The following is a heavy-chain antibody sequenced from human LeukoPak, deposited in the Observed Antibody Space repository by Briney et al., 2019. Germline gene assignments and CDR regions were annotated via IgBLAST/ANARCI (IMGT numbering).Heavy chain of an antibody. CDR1: GYTFTSYY. J-gene: IGHJ4*02. CDR2: INPSGGST. Sequence: ASVKVSCKASGYTFTSYYMHWVRQAPGQGLEWMGIINPSGGSTSYPQKFQGRVTMTRDTSTSAVYMELSSLRSEDTAVYYCARTGVVTRVFDYWGQGTLVTVSS. V-gene: IGHV1-46*01. D-gene: IGHD2-21*02. CDR3: ARTGVVTRVFDY.